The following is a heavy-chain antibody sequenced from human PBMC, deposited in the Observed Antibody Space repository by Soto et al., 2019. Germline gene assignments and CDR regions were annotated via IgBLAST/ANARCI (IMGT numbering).Heavy chain of an antibody. D-gene: IGHD4-17*01. CDR1: GGSISSSNYY. CDR2: IYYSGST. V-gene: IGHV4-39*01. CDR3: ARRLRIYGMDV. J-gene: IGHJ6*02. Sequence: PSETLSLTCTVSGGSISSSNYYWGWIRQPPGKGLEWIGSIYYSGSTYYNPSLKSRVTISADTSKNQFSLKLSSVTAADTAVYYCARRLRIYGMDVWGQGTTVTVSS.